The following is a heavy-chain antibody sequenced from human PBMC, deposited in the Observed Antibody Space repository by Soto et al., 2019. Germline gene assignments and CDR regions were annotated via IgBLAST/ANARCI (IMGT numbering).Heavy chain of an antibody. V-gene: IGHV4-31*03. CDR3: ARSSAAGPFDY. CDR2: IYYTGTT. D-gene: IGHD6-13*01. CDR1: GGSISSGGYY. J-gene: IGHJ4*02. Sequence: QVQLQESGPGLVKPSQTLSLTCSVSGGSISSGGYYWTWIRQHPGKGLEWIGYIYYTGTTYYNPSLKSRVTISLDTSKIQFSLNLTSVTAADTATYSCARSSAAGPFDYWGQGTLVTVSS.